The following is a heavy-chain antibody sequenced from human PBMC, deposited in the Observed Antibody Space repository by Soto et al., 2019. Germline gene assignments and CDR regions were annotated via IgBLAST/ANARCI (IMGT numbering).Heavy chain of an antibody. CDR3: SHGYYQYFES. J-gene: IGHJ4*02. CDR2: IKSKTDDETT. CDR1: GFTFRSVW. D-gene: IGHD5-18*01. Sequence: GGSLRLSCAASGFTFRSVWMNWVRQAPGKGLEWVGRIKSKTDDETTDYAAPVKGRFTISRDDSENTLYLQMNSLKTEDTAVYYCSHGYYQYFESWGQGT. V-gene: IGHV3-15*07.